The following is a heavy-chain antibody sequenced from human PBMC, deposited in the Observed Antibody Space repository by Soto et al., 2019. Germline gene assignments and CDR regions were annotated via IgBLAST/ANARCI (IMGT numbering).Heavy chain of an antibody. CDR1: GFTFSSYA. V-gene: IGHV3-23*01. D-gene: IGHD3-10*01. CDR2: ISGSGGST. CDR3: AYGRTHFDY. J-gene: IGHJ4*02. Sequence: EVQLLESGGGLVQPGGSLRLSCAASGFTFSSYAMSWVRQAPGKGLEWVSGISGSGGSTDYADSVKGRFTISRDNSKNTLYLQMSSLGAAGTAVYYCAYGRTHFDYWGQGTLVTVSS.